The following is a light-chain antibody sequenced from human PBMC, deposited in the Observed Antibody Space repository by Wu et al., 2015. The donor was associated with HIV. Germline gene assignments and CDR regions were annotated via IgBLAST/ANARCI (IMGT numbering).Light chain of an antibody. V-gene: IGKV3-15*01. CDR3: QQYNYWPT. CDR2: GAS. Sequence: EIVMTQSPATLSVSPGERATLSCRASQSVSNNLAWYQHKPGQAPRLLIYGASTRATGIPARFSGSGSGTEFTLTISSMQSEDFAVYYCQQYNYWPTFGQGTKVEIK. CDR1: QSVSNN. J-gene: IGKJ1*01.